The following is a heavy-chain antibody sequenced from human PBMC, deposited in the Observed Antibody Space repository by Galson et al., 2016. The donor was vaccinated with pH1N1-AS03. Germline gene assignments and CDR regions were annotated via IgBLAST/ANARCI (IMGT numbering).Heavy chain of an antibody. J-gene: IGHJ5*02. D-gene: IGHD4-17*01. CDR2: ISGRGDST. CDR3: AKDKSYGDYPSWFDP. V-gene: IGHV3-23*01. Sequence: SLRLSCAAFGFTFSSYAMSWVRQAPGKGLEWVSAISGRGDSTYYADSVKGRFTISRDNSKNTLYLQMNSLRAEDTAVYYCAKDKSYGDYPSWFDPWGQGTLVTVSS. CDR1: GFTFSSYA.